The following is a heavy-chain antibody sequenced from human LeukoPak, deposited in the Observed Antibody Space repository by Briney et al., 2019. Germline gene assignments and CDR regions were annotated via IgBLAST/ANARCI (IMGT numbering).Heavy chain of an antibody. J-gene: IGHJ4*02. CDR1: GGSISGHY. CDR2: IHHSGNT. V-gene: IGHV4-59*11. Sequence: PSETLSLTCTVSGGSISGHYWTWIRQPPGRRMEWIGYIHHSGNTHYNSSLNSRVTMSVDTSKNQIYLKVNSVTAADTALYYCARGGRSLDYWGQGTLVTVSS. CDR3: ARGGRSLDY.